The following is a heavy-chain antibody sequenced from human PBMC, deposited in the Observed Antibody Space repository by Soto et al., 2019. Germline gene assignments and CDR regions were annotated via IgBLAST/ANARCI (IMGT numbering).Heavy chain of an antibody. Sequence: EVQLVGSGGGLVQPGRSLRLSCAASGFTFPDYTMHWVRQAPGKGLEWVSGISWNSGSIDYADSVKGRFIISRDDAKNCLYLQMNSQRAEDTAFYYCAKGLYYYQTSGYPHYWGQGTLVTVSS. CDR3: AKGLYYYQTSGYPHY. J-gene: IGHJ4*02. V-gene: IGHV3-9*01. CDR2: ISWNSGSI. CDR1: GFTFPDYT. D-gene: IGHD3-22*01.